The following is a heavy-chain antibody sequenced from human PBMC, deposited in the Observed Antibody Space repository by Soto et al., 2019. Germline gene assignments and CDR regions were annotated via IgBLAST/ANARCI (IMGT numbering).Heavy chain of an antibody. J-gene: IGHJ4*01. Sequence: PSETLSLTCTVSGGSIRNVYWSWIRQPPGKGLEWIGFIFHSGNAKYNPSLKSRVTISVDTSKNQFSLSLDSVTAADTAVYFCARAHAPTLPFDYWGQGTLVNVSS. CDR1: GGSIRNVY. V-gene: IGHV4-59*01. D-gene: IGHD2-2*01. CDR2: IFHSGNA. CDR3: ARAHAPTLPFDY.